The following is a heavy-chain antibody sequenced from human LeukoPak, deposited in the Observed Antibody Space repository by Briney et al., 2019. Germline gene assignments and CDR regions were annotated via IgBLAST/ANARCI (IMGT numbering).Heavy chain of an antibody. V-gene: IGHV1-18*01. CDR2: ISTHNGNT. Sequence: ASVKVSRKASGYSFMSYGMTWVRQTPGQGLEWMGWISTHNGNTKYAQKFQDRVTMTTDTSTSTVYMELRSLRFDDTATYYCARGDSSGWPWGQGTSVTVSS. CDR1: GYSFMSYG. CDR3: ARGDSSGWP. D-gene: IGHD6-19*01. J-gene: IGHJ5*02.